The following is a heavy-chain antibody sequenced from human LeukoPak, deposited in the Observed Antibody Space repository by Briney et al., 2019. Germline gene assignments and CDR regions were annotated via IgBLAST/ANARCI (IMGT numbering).Heavy chain of an antibody. V-gene: IGHV3-73*01. CDR3: TSHNLLNYRHYYDSSAPYYY. Sequence: GGSLRLSCAASGLTFSGSAMHWVRQASGKGLEWVGRIRSKAKSYATAYAASVKGRFNISRDDSKNTAYLQMNSLKTEDTAVYYCTSHNLLNYRHYYDSSAPYYYWGQGTLVTVSS. J-gene: IGHJ4*02. D-gene: IGHD3-22*01. CDR1: GLTFSGSA. CDR2: IRSKAKSYAT.